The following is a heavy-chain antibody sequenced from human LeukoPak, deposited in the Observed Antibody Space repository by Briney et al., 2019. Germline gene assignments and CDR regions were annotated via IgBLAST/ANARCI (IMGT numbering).Heavy chain of an antibody. J-gene: IGHJ3*02. D-gene: IGHD2-21*02. V-gene: IGHV3-23*01. CDR3: AKDPIVFNSGDYYLGAFNI. CDR2: ISGGGGKT. CDR1: GFTFSSCA. Sequence: GGSLRLSCEASGFTFSSCALSWVRQAPGKGLEWVSAISGGGGKTCYADSVKGRFTISRDNSKNTLYLQMNSLRAEDTALYYCAKDPIVFNSGDYYLGAFNIWGQGAMVTVSS.